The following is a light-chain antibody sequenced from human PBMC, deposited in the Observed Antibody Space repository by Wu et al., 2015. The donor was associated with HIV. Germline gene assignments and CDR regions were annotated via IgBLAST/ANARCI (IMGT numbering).Light chain of an antibody. CDR3: QQYNSYPWT. CDR2: KAF. J-gene: IGKJ1*01. V-gene: IGKV1-5*03. Sequence: DIQMTQSPSTLSASVGDRVTITCRASQSISSWLAWYQQKPGKAPKFLIYKAFSLESGVPSRFSGSESGTEFTLTISSLQPDDFATYYCQQYNSYPWTFGQGTKVEIK. CDR1: QSISSW.